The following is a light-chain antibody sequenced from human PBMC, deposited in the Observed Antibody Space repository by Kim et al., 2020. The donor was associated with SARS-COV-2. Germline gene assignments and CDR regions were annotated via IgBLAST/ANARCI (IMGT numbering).Light chain of an antibody. Sequence: DIQMTQSPSSLSASVGDRVTITCQASPDISNYLNWYQQKPGKAPKLLIYDASNLETGVPSRFSGSGSGTDFTFTISSLQPEDIATYYCQQYDNLPLMYTFGQGTKLEI. CDR3: QQYDNLPLMYT. CDR1: PDISNY. CDR2: DAS. V-gene: IGKV1-33*01. J-gene: IGKJ2*01.